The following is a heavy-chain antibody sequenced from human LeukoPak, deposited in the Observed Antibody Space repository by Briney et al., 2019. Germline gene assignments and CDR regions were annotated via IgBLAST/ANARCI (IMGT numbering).Heavy chain of an antibody. D-gene: IGHD3-10*01. CDR2: LNPSGGTT. V-gene: IGHV1-46*01. Sequence: ASVRVSCKASGYTFTNYYIHWVRQAPGQGLEWMGILNPSGGTTSYTQKFQGRVTMTRDTSTSTVYMELSSLTSEDTAGFYCARNRIPMVRGVTFDAFDIWGQGTRVTVSP. J-gene: IGHJ3*02. CDR3: ARNRIPMVRGVTFDAFDI. CDR1: GYTFTNYY.